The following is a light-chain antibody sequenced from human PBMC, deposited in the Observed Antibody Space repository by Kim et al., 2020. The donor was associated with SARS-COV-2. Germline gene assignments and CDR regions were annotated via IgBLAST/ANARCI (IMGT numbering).Light chain of an antibody. CDR2: GAS. CDR3: QQYGNSQYT. V-gene: IGKV3-20*01. Sequence: PGERATLSCRASQSVRSNYLAWYQQKRGQAPRLLIYGASTRATGIPDRFSGSGSGTDFSLTISRLEPEDFAVYYCQQYGNSQYTFGQGTKLEI. CDR1: QSVRSNY. J-gene: IGKJ2*01.